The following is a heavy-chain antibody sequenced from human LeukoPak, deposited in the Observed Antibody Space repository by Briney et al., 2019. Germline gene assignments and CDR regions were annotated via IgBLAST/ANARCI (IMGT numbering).Heavy chain of an antibody. D-gene: IGHD2-2*01. CDR1: GFTFSSYG. V-gene: IGHV3-30*03. CDR2: ISYDGSNK. CDR3: ARDSTDIVVVPAAMPEL. Sequence: PGGSLRLSCAASGFTFSSYGMHWVRQAPGKGLEWVAVISYDGSNKYYADSVKGRFTISRDNSKNTLYLQMNSLRAEDTAVYYCARDSTDIVVVPAAMPELWGQGTLVTVSS. J-gene: IGHJ4*02.